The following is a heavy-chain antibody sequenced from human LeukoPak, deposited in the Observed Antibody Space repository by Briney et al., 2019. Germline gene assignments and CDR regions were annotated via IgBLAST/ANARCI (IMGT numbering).Heavy chain of an antibody. Sequence: SVKVSCKASGYTFTSYGISWVRQAPGQGLEWMGGIIPIFGAANYAQKFQGRVTITADESTSTAYMELSSLRSADTAVYYCARRGGSYSMDYWGQGTLVTVSS. CDR1: GYTFTSYG. CDR2: IIPIFGAA. J-gene: IGHJ4*02. V-gene: IGHV1-69*13. D-gene: IGHD1-26*01. CDR3: ARRGGSYSMDY.